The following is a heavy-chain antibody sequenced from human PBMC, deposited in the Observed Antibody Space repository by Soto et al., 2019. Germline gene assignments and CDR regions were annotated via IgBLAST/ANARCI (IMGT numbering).Heavy chain of an antibody. V-gene: IGHV1-2*04. D-gene: IGHD3-22*01. CDR2: INPSSGGT. J-gene: IGHJ4*02. CDR3: ARGDDTYYYDSSGYYMGY. Sequence: SGKVSLRASGYTFTGYYMHWVRQAPGQGLEWMGWINPSSGGTNYAQKFQGWVTMTRDTSISTAHMELSRLRSDDTAVYYCARGDDTYYYDSSGYYMGYWGQGTLVTVSS. CDR1: GYTFTGYY.